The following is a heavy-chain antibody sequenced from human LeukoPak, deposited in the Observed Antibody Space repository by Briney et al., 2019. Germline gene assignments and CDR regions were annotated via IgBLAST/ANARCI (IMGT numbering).Heavy chain of an antibody. Sequence: PGGSLRLSCAASGFTVSNNYMSWVRQAPGKGLDWVSVLYSGGSTYYADSVKGRFTISRDNSKNTLYLQVNSLRAEDTAVYHCARTLYFGDLFYDYWGQGTLVTVSS. D-gene: IGHD3-10*01. CDR3: ARTLYFGDLFYDY. CDR1: GFTVSNNY. CDR2: LYSGGST. J-gene: IGHJ4*02. V-gene: IGHV3-66*01.